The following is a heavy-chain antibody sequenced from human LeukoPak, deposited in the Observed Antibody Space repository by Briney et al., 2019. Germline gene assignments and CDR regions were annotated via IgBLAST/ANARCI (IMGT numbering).Heavy chain of an antibody. V-gene: IGHV1-8*03. Sequence: GASVKVSCKASGYTFTSYAMHWVRQAPGQRLEWMGWMNPNSGNTGYAQKFQGRVTITRNTSISTAYMELSSLRSEDTAVYYCARGRGSGYSRGYYYMDVWGKGTTVTVSS. CDR2: MNPNSGNT. CDR1: GYTFTSYA. CDR3: ARGRGSGYSRGYYYMDV. D-gene: IGHD3-22*01. J-gene: IGHJ6*03.